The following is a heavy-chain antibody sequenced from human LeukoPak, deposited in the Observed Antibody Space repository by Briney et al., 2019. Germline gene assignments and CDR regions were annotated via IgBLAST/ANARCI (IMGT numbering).Heavy chain of an antibody. J-gene: IGHJ4*02. D-gene: IGHD3-22*01. CDR2: ISYDGSNK. V-gene: IGHV3-30*18. Sequence: GRSLRLSCAASGFTFSSYGMHWVRQAPGKGLEWVAVISYDGSNKYYADSVKGRFTISRDNSKNTLCLQMNSLRAEDTAVYYCAKALLSITTSFDYWGQGTLVTVSS. CDR1: GFTFSSYG. CDR3: AKALLSITTSFDY.